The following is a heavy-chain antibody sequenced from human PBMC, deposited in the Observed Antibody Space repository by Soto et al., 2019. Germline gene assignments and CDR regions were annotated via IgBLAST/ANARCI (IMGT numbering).Heavy chain of an antibody. Sequence: VGSLRLSCAASGFTFSNYWMTWVRQAPGKGLEWVANIKEDGSEKHYVDSVKGRFTISRDNAKNSLYLQMNSLRVEDTAVYFCSRDVVVGAKALNYWGQGALVTVSS. V-gene: IGHV3-7*01. CDR3: SRDVVVGAKALNY. CDR1: GFTFSNYW. CDR2: IKEDGSEK. D-gene: IGHD2-15*01. J-gene: IGHJ4*02.